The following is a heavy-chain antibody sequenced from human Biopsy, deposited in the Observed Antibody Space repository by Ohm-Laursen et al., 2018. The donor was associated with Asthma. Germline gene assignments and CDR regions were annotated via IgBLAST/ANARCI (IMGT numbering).Heavy chain of an antibody. CDR3: ARASVAASSNWFDP. Sequence: TLSLTCTVSGASIKTDDNYWSWLRQPPGKGLEWFGFIHYSGSTSYNPSLKGGVTISVDTSKNQFSLKLSSVTAADTAVYYCARASVAASSNWFDPWGQGTLVTVSS. CDR2: IHYSGST. J-gene: IGHJ5*02. D-gene: IGHD6-19*01. CDR1: GASIKTDDNY. V-gene: IGHV4-30-4*01.